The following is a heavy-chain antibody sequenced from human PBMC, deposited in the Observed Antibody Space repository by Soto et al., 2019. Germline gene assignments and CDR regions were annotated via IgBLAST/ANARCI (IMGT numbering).Heavy chain of an antibody. CDR2: IIPILGIA. CDR3: ARHYGDYNGGY. V-gene: IGHV1-69*02. J-gene: IGHJ4*02. D-gene: IGHD4-17*01. Sequence: QVQLVQSGAEVKKPGSSVKVSCKASGGTFSSYTINWVRQAPGQGLEWMGRIIPILGIANYAQKFQGRVTITADKSTSTAYMELSSLRSEDTAVYYCARHYGDYNGGYWGQGTLGTVSS. CDR1: GGTFSSYT.